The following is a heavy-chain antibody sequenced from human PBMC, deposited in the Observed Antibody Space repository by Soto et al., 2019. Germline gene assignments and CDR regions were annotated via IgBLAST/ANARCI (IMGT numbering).Heavy chain of an antibody. J-gene: IGHJ4*02. D-gene: IGHD5-12*01. CDR2: IKDGGRT. CDR1: GGSLSGYY. V-gene: IGHV4-34*01. CDR3: ARGQEGVVATH. Sequence: QVQLQQWGAGLLKPSETLSLNCAVNGGSLSGYYWSWIRQPPGKGLEWIGEIKDGGRTNYSPSLKNRATISSDTSNTQFPLRLYSVTAADTGVYYCARGQEGVVATHWDQGTLVTVS.